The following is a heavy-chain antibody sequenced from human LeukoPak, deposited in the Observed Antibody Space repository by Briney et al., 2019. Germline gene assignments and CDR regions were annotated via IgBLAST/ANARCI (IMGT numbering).Heavy chain of an antibody. V-gene: IGHV1-2*02. CDR2: INPNSGGT. CDR1: GYMFTDYY. Sequence: GASVKVSCKTSGYMFTDYYMHWVRQAPGQGLEWMGWINPNSGGTNSAQRFQGRVTMTRDTSISTAYMELSRLRSDDTAVYYCARDAGDILTGYYPLYWGQGTLVTVSS. D-gene: IGHD3-9*01. J-gene: IGHJ4*02. CDR3: ARDAGDILTGYYPLY.